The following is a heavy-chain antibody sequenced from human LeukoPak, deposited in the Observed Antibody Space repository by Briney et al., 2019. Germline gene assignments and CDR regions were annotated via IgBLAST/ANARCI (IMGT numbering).Heavy chain of an antibody. D-gene: IGHD5-24*01. CDR3: ARDRDGYLPDY. J-gene: IGHJ4*02. Sequence: GGSLRLSCAASGFTFSSYGMHWVRQAPGKGLEWVAVIWYDGSNKYYADSVKGRFTISRDNSKNTLYLQMNSLRAEGTAVYYCARDRDGYLPDYWGQGTLVTVSS. V-gene: IGHV3-33*01. CDR1: GFTFSSYG. CDR2: IWYDGSNK.